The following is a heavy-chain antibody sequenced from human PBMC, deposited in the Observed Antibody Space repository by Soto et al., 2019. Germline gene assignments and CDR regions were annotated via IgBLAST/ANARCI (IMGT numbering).Heavy chain of an antibody. CDR2: LYYSGST. J-gene: IGHJ6*02. V-gene: IGHV4-39*01. Sequence: SATLSLTCTVSGGSISSSSYYCRWIREPPGKGLEWIGSLYYSGSTYYNPSLKSRVTISVDTSKNQFSLKLSSVTAADTAVYYCARRGSGWLPYSYYGMDVWGQGTTVT. D-gene: IGHD6-19*01. CDR3: ARRGSGWLPYSYYGMDV. CDR1: GGSISSSSYY.